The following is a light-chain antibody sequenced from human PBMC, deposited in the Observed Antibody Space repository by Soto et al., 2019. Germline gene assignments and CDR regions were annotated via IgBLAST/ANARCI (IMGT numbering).Light chain of an antibody. CDR2: NVY. V-gene: IGLV2-14*03. CDR3: SAYTVSRTYV. Sequence: QSVLTQPASVSGSPGQSISISCTGTSGDVGAYNFVSWHQQHPGKAPKLMIYNVYDRPSGISYRFSGSKSGNTASLTISGLQGEDEADYYCSAYTVSRTYVFGTGPKLTVL. CDR1: SGDVGAYNF. J-gene: IGLJ1*01.